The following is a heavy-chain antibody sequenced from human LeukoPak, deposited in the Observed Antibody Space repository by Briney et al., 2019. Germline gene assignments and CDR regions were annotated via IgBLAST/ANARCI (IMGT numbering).Heavy chain of an antibody. CDR3: ARSRGLYYYDSSGYYHGYYFDY. CDR2: IYYSGST. Sequence: PSETLSLTCTVSGGSISSYYWSSIRQPPAKGLEWIGYIYYSGSTNYNPSLKSRVTISVDTSKNQFSLKLSSVTTADTAVYYCARSRGLYYYDSSGYYHGYYFDYWGQGTLVTVSS. V-gene: IGHV4-59*01. D-gene: IGHD3-22*01. CDR1: GGSISSYY. J-gene: IGHJ4*02.